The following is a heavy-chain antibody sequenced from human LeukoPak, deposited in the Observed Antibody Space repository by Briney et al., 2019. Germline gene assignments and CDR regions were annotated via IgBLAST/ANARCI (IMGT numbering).Heavy chain of an antibody. Sequence: GSLRLSCAASGFTFSSYAMSWVRQAPGKGLEWVSGISGSGGSTYYADSVKGRFTISRDNSKNTLYLQMTSLRAEDTAVYYCAKDQVWIVVGSFDYWGQGTLVTVSS. CDR2: ISGSGGST. D-gene: IGHD3-22*01. CDR1: GFTFSSYA. CDR3: AKDQVWIVVGSFDY. V-gene: IGHV3-23*01. J-gene: IGHJ4*02.